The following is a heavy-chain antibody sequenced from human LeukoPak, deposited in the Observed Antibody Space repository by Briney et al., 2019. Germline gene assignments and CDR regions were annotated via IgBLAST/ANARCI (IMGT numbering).Heavy chain of an antibody. CDR3: AKDLAVIAAAGLFDY. Sequence: GGSLRLSCAASGFTFSSYSMNWVRQAPGKGLEWVSSISSSSSYIYYADSVKGRFTISRDNAKNSLYLQMNSLRAEDTAVYYCAKDLAVIAAAGLFDYWGQGTLVTVSS. V-gene: IGHV3-21*04. CDR1: GFTFSSYS. J-gene: IGHJ4*02. D-gene: IGHD6-13*01. CDR2: ISSSSSYI.